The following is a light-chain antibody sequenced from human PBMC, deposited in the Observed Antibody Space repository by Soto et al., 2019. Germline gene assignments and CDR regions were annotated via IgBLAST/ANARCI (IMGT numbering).Light chain of an antibody. CDR3: SSYTTSGTLV. V-gene: IGLV2-14*01. CDR2: EVS. CDR1: SSDVGGYNY. J-gene: IGLJ2*01. Sequence: QSALTQPASVSGSPGQSITISCTGTSSDVGGYNYVSWYQQHAGKAPKLMIYEVSNRPSGVSNRFSGSKSGNTASLTISGLQAEDEADHYCSSYTTSGTLVFGGGTKVTVL.